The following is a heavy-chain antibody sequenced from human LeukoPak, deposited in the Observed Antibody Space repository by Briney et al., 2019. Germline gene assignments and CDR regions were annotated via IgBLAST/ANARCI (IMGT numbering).Heavy chain of an antibody. V-gene: IGHV3-33*01. CDR1: GFNFDTYA. J-gene: IGHJ4*02. CDR2: IWHDESHK. CDR3: AREIFGSGGYPDF. Sequence: GGSLRLSCAASGFNFDTYAMHWVRQAPGQGLEWVALIWHDESHKFYSNSVRGQFTISRDNSKNTVYLQMNNLRPDDTAVYYCAREIFGSGGYPDFWGQGTLVTVSS. D-gene: IGHD3-10*01.